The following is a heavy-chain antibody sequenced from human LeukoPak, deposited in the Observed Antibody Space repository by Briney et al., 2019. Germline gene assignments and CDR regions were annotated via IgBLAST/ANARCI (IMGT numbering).Heavy chain of an antibody. Sequence: GGSLRLSCAASGITFSSFAMSWDRQAPGKGLEWDSGISGSGVSTYYADSVKGRFTISRDNSKNTLYLQMNSLRAEDTAIYYCAKDRSLGATPGDDFDIWSQGTMVTVSS. V-gene: IGHV3-23*01. CDR3: AKDRSLGATPGDDFDI. CDR2: ISGSGVST. J-gene: IGHJ3*02. D-gene: IGHD1-26*01. CDR1: GITFSSFA.